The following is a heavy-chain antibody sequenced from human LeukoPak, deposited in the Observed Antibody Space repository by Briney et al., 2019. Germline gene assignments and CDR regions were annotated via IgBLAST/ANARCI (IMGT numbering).Heavy chain of an antibody. CDR1: GFTFSSYS. CDR3: ARFRFPQWLVEGGAFDI. CDR2: ISSSSSTI. V-gene: IGHV3-48*01. D-gene: IGHD6-19*01. J-gene: IGHJ3*02. Sequence: QPGRSLRLSCAASGFTFSSYSMNWVRQAPGKGLEWVSYISSSSSTIYYADSVKGRFTISRDNAKNSLYLQMNSLRAEDTAVYYCARFRFPQWLVEGGAFDIWGQGTMVTVSS.